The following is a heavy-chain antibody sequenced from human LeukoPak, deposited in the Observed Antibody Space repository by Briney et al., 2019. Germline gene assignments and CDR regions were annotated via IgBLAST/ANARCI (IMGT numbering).Heavy chain of an antibody. Sequence: GGSLRLSCAASGFTFRTYGMHWVRQAPGKGLEWVAFIRFDGSNKYYADSVKGRFTISRDNSKNTLYLQMNSLRAEDTAVYYCVKGGGDSYYYYMDVWGKGTTVTVSS. CDR2: IRFDGSNK. J-gene: IGHJ6*03. CDR1: GFTFRTYG. D-gene: IGHD4-17*01. V-gene: IGHV3-30*02. CDR3: VKGGGDSYYYYMDV.